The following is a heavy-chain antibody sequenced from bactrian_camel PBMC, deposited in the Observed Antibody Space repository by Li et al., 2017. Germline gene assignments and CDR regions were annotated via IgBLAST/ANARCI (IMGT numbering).Heavy chain of an antibody. V-gene: IGHV3S53*01. CDR1: RPQPQDTASLYTFDSA. CDR2: IGRDGIG. J-gene: IGHJ4*01. CDR3: VADPSVFPVCAINVMRMTY. Sequence: HVQLVESGGGSVQAGGSLRLSCEASRPQPQDTASLYTFDSACMGWFRQAPGKEPEGVASIGRDGIGSYADSVKGRFNISRDNAERTVYLQMNSLKPEDTAMYYCVADPSVFPVCAINVMRMTYRGQGTQVTVS. D-gene: IGHD3*01.